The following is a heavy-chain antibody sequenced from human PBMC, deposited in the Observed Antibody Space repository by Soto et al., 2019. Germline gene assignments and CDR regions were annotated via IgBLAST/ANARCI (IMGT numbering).Heavy chain of an antibody. CDR2: ISYDGSDK. D-gene: IGHD2-15*01. Sequence: QVQLVESGGGVVQPGRSLRLSCAASGFTFSSYGMHWVRQAPGKGLEWVAVISYDGSDKYYADSVKGRFTISRDNSNNTLDLQRDSLRAEDTAVYYCAQWVVVATTYFQHWGRGTLVSVSS. V-gene: IGHV3-30*18. J-gene: IGHJ1*01. CDR3: AQWVVVATTYFQH. CDR1: GFTFSSYG.